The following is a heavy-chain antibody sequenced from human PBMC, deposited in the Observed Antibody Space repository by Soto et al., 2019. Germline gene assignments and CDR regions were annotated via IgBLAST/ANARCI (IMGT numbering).Heavy chain of an antibody. V-gene: IGHV3-23*01. Sequence: GPLRLSCAASVFTFSSYAMSWVRQAPGKGLEWVSAISGSGGSTYYADSVKGRFTISRDNSKNTLYLQMNSLRAEDTAVYYCAKDLNIVVVPAAPCGMDVWGQGTTVTVSS. CDR3: AKDLNIVVVPAAPCGMDV. D-gene: IGHD2-2*01. CDR2: ISGSGGST. J-gene: IGHJ6*02. CDR1: VFTFSSYA.